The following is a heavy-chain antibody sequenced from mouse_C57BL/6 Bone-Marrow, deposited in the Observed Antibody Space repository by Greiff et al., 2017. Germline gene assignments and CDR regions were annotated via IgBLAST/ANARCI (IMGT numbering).Heavy chain of an antibody. CDR3: ARPYDNNYWYFDV. CDR1: GYTFTSYW. CDR2: IYPGSGST. Sequence: QVQLQQPGAELVKPGASVKVSCKASGYTFTSYWMHWVKQRPGQGLEWIGDIYPGSGSTNYNEKFKSKATLTVDTTSSTDYMQLSNLNSEDAAFYYCARPYDNNYWYFDVWGTGTTVTVSS. V-gene: IGHV1-55*01. J-gene: IGHJ1*03. D-gene: IGHD2-12*01.